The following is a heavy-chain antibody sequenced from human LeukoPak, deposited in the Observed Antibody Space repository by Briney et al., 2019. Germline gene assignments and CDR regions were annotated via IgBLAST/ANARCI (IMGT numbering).Heavy chain of an antibody. CDR2: ISSSGSAI. J-gene: IGHJ3*02. V-gene: IGHV3-48*03. CDR3: ARSGRGGAFDI. Sequence: PGGSLRLSCAASGFTFSSYEMNWVRRAPGKGLEWVSYISSSGSAIYYADSVKGRFTISRDNAKNSLYLQMNSLRAEDTAVYYCARSGRGGAFDIWGQGTMVTVSS. CDR1: GFTFSSYE. D-gene: IGHD1-26*01.